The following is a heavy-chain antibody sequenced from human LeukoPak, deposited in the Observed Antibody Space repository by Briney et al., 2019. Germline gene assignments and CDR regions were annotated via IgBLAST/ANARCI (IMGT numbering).Heavy chain of an antibody. CDR3: ERAWNFDY. J-gene: IGHJ4*02. V-gene: IGHV5-51*01. CDR1: GYIFTNYW. Sequence: KFGESLKISYKGSGYIFTNYWIAWVRQMPGRGVELMVISNPSDSDTKYSPSFQGQVTISADKSISTAYLQWRSLKASDSAMYYCERAWNFDYWGQGTLVTVSS. CDR2: SNPSDSDT.